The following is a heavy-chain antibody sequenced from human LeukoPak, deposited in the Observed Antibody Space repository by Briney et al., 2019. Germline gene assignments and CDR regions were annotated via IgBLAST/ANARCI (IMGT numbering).Heavy chain of an antibody. Sequence: SQTLSLTCTVSGGSISSSSYYWAWIRQSPGKGLEWIGTFSYGGSAYYNPSLTSRVSITKDTSDNQFSLRLYSVTAADTAVYYCARKQTGTMYDVWGQGTQVTVSS. J-gene: IGHJ4*02. CDR3: ARKQTGTMYDV. V-gene: IGHV4-39*07. CDR2: FSYGGSA. D-gene: IGHD1-7*01. CDR1: GGSISSSSYY.